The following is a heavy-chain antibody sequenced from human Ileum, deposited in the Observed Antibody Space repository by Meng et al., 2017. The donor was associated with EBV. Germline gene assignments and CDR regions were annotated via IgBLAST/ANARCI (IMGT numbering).Heavy chain of an antibody. Sequence: LQRQWPGPGRVKPSGTLSLTCTVSGSFISGSLYYWGWIRQPPGKGLEWIGSMYYAGTTYYNPSLKSRVTMSVDESTNQFSLKLSSVTAADTAVYYCARGERVRGVLAYFDNWGQGTLVTVSS. CDR3: ARGERVRGVLAYFDN. D-gene: IGHD3-10*01. CDR1: GSFISGSLYY. J-gene: IGHJ4*02. CDR2: MYYAGTT. V-gene: IGHV4-39*07.